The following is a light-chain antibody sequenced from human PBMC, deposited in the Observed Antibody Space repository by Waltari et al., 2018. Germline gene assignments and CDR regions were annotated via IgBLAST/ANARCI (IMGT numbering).Light chain of an antibody. CDR3: SSYTSRSTSV. CDR1: SSDLGGFNY. V-gene: IGLV2-14*01. Sequence: QSALTQPASVSGSPGQSITISCTGTSSDLGGFNYVSWYQQHPGKAPKLMIYDVNKRPSGVSHRFSGSKSGDTASLTISGLQAEDEAVYYCSSYTSRSTSVFGTGTKVTVL. J-gene: IGLJ1*01. CDR2: DVN.